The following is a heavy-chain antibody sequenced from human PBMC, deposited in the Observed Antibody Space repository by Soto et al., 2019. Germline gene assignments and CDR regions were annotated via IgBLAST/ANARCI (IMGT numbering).Heavy chain of an antibody. CDR2: ISWNSGSI. Sequence: PGGSLRLSCAASGFTFDDYAMHWVRQAPGKGLEWVSGISWNSGSIGYADSVKGRFTISRDNAKNSLYLQMNSLRAEDTALYYCAKEVTAGVEGMDVWGQGTTVTVSS. D-gene: IGHD4-4*01. V-gene: IGHV3-9*01. CDR1: GFTFDDYA. J-gene: IGHJ6*02. CDR3: AKEVTAGVEGMDV.